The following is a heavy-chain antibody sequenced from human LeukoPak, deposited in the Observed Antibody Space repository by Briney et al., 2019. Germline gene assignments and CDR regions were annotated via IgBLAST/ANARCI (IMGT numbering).Heavy chain of an antibody. J-gene: IGHJ4*02. CDR2: RSPNSGNA. D-gene: IGHD2-15*01. CDR3: ARGHIVVVVAATGYCFDY. Sequence: GASVRVSFKASGYTFTSYDSNGVRQATGQGLDGMGWRSPNSGNAGYEQKFQGRGSMTRTTSITTAYMELRRLRSEDAAVYYCARGHIVVVVAATGYCFDYWGQGTLVTVSS. V-gene: IGHV1-8*01. CDR1: GYTFTSYD.